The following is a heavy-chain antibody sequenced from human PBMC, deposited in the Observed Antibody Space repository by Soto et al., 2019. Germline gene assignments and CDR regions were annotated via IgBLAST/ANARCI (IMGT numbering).Heavy chain of an antibody. Sequence: VQLLESGGGLVQPGGSLRLSCAASGFTLSSYAMSWVRQAPGKGLEWVSSISGSGGTTYYADSVKGRFTISRDNSKNTLYLLMSSLRAEDTAVYYCARAQGSRIIYYYYYMDVWGKGTTVTVSS. CDR1: GFTLSSYA. CDR3: ARAQGSRIIYYYYYMDV. J-gene: IGHJ6*03. V-gene: IGHV3-23*01. CDR2: ISGSGGTT. D-gene: IGHD3-10*01.